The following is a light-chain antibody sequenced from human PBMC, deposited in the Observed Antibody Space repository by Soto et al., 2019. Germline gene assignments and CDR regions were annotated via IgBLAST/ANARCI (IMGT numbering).Light chain of an antibody. CDR3: QQYSTYWT. CDR2: KAS. Sequence: DIQMTQYPSTLSASVGDRVTITCRASQSIRSWLAWYQQKPGKAPKLLIYKASSLESGVPSRFSGSGSGTEFTLTISSLQPDDLATYHCQQYSTYWTFGQGTKVDIK. CDR1: QSIRSW. V-gene: IGKV1-5*03. J-gene: IGKJ1*01.